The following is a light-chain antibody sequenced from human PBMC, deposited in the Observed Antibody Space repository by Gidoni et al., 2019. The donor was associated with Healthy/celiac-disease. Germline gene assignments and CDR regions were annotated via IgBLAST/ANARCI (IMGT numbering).Light chain of an antibody. CDR1: QSISSW. Sequence: DIQMTQSPSNLSASVGDRVTITCRASQSISSWLAWYQQQPGKAPKLLIYKASSLESGVPSRFSGSGAGTEFTLTIISLQPDDFATYYCQQYNSYPWTFGQGTKVEIK. CDR3: QQYNSYPWT. CDR2: KAS. J-gene: IGKJ1*01. V-gene: IGKV1-5*03.